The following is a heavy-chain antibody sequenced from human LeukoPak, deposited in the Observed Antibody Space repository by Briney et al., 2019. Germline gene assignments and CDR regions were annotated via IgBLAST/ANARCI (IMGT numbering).Heavy chain of an antibody. Sequence: GSLRLSCTVSGGSIGRYYWSWIRQPAGKGLEWIGRVFTTGSTTCNPSLKSRVTMSVDTSKNQFSLKLNSMTAADTAVYYCARALTTADFDYWGQGILVPVSS. J-gene: IGHJ4*02. CDR3: ARALTTADFDY. CDR1: GGSIGRYY. D-gene: IGHD4-17*01. V-gene: IGHV4-4*07. CDR2: VFTTGST.